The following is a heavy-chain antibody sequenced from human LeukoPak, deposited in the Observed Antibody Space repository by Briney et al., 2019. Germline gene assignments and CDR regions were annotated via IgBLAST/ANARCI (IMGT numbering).Heavy chain of an antibody. CDR1: GGSISSYY. J-gene: IGHJ3*02. Sequence: KSSETLSLTCTASGGSISSYYWSWIRQPPGKGLEWIGNIYYSGSTNYNPSLKSRVTISVNTSKNQFSLRLSSVTAADTAVYYCARDSRLLRRQGDAFYIWGQGTGVTVSS. CDR2: IYYSGST. D-gene: IGHD5-18*01. V-gene: IGHV4-59*01. CDR3: ARDSRLLRRQGDAFYI.